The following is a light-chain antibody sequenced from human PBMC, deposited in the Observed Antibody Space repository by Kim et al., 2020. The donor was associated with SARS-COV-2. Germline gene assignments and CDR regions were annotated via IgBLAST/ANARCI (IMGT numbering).Light chain of an antibody. CDR3: AAWDDSLRAWV. Sequence: GQRVTISCSGRRSNIWTNYVYWYQQLPGTAPKLLISRNNQRPSGVPDRFSGSESGTSASLAISGLRSEDEADYYCAAWDDSLRAWVFGGGTKVTVL. CDR2: RNN. CDR1: RSNIWTNY. V-gene: IGLV1-47*01. J-gene: IGLJ3*02.